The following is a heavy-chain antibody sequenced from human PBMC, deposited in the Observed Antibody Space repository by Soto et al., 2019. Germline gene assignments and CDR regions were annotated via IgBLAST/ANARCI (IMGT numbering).Heavy chain of an antibody. J-gene: IGHJ6*04. CDR1: GFTVSSNY. Sequence: GWSLRLSCAASGFTVSSNYMSWVRQAPGKGLEWVSVIYSGGSTYYADSVKGRFTISRDNSKNTLYLQMNSLRAEDTAVYYCARDSIDLSHYMDVWGEGSTVTVSP. V-gene: IGHV3-53*01. D-gene: IGHD3-16*02. CDR3: ARDSIDLSHYMDV. CDR2: IYSGGST.